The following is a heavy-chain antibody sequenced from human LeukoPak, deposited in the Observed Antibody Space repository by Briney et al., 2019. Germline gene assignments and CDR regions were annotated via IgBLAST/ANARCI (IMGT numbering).Heavy chain of an antibody. V-gene: IGHV1-8*01. Sequence: ASVKVSCKASGYTFTSYDINWVRQATGQGLEWMGWMNPNSGNTGYAQKFQGRVTMTRNTSISTAYMELSSLRSEDMAVYYCAINRATYYYYGMDVWGQGTTVTVSS. CDR3: AINRATYYYYGMDV. J-gene: IGHJ6*02. CDR2: MNPNSGNT. CDR1: GYTFTSYD. D-gene: IGHD1-14*01.